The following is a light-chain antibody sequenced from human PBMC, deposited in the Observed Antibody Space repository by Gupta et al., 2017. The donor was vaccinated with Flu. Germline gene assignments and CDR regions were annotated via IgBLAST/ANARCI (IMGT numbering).Light chain of an antibody. CDR2: LGS. V-gene: IGKV2-28*01. J-gene: IGKJ5*01. CDR1: QSLLHSNGYNY. Sequence: DIVMTQSPLYLPVTPGEPASISCRSSQSLLHSNGYNYLDWYLQKPGQSPQLLIYLGSTRASGGPDRFSGSGSGTDFTLKISRVEAEDVGVYYCMQALQTPITFGQGTRLEIK. CDR3: MQALQTPIT.